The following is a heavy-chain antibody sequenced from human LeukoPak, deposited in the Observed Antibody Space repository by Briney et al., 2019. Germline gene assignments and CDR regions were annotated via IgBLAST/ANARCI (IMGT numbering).Heavy chain of an antibody. V-gene: IGHV4-59*01. Sequence: SETLSLTRTVSVGSLSSYYRSWIRPPPGKGLERIGNIYYSGSTNYNPSLKSRVTISVDTSKNQFSLKLSSVTAADTAVYYCTRGSIAYYYMDVWGKGSTVTISS. D-gene: IGHD3-22*01. CDR1: VGSLSSYY. CDR2: IYYSGST. CDR3: TRGSIAYYYMDV. J-gene: IGHJ6*03.